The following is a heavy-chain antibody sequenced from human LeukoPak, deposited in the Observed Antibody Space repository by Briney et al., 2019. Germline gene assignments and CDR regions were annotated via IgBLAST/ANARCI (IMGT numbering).Heavy chain of an antibody. CDR1: GGSITSYY. CDR3: ARRRGWKQQLVYFDY. V-gene: IGHV4-59*08. D-gene: IGHD6-13*01. Sequence: TSLETLSLTCTVSGGSITSYYWSWIRQPPGKGLEWIGYLFHSGTRRYNPSLKSRVTISADTTKNQIFLTLNSTTAADTAVYYCARRRGWKQQLVYFDYWGQGTLATVSS. J-gene: IGHJ4*02. CDR2: LFHSGTR.